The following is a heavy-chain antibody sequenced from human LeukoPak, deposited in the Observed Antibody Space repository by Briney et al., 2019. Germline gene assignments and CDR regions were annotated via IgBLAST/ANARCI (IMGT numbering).Heavy chain of an antibody. J-gene: IGHJ6*03. D-gene: IGHD2-2*02. CDR3: ARGLGCSRTSCYIPYMDV. Sequence: PSETLSLTCAVYGGSFSGYYWSWIRQPPGKGLEWIGEINHSGSTNYNPSLKSRVTISVDTSKNQFSLKLSSVTAADTAVYYCARGLGCSRTSCYIPYMDVWGKGTTVTVSS. CDR2: INHSGST. CDR1: GGSFSGYY. V-gene: IGHV4-34*01.